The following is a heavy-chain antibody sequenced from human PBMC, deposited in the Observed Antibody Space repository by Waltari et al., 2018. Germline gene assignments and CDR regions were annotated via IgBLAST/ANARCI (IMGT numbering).Heavy chain of an antibody. CDR3: ARDFHRGVVINDAFDI. CDR1: GYTFTSYG. D-gene: IGHD3-3*01. V-gene: IGHV1-18*01. Sequence: QVQLVQSGAEVKKPGASVKVSCKASGYTFTSYGISWVRQAPGQGLEWMGWISAYNGNTNYAQKLQGRVTMTTDTSTSTAYMELRSLRAEDTAVYYCARDFHRGVVINDAFDIWGQGTMVTVSS. J-gene: IGHJ3*02. CDR2: ISAYNGNT.